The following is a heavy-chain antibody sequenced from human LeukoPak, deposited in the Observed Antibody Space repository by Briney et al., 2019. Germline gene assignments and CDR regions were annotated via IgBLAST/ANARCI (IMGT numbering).Heavy chain of an antibody. CDR2: ISYDGSNK. CDR3: ASVWNSYGHDY. V-gene: IGHV3-30*04. Sequence: GRALILSCAASGFSFSSYALHWVRQDPARGLEWVAVISYDGSNKYYADSVKGRFTISRDNSKNTLYLQMNSLRAEDTAVYYCASVWNSYGHDYWGQGTLVTVSS. J-gene: IGHJ4*02. CDR1: GFSFSSYA. D-gene: IGHD5-18*01.